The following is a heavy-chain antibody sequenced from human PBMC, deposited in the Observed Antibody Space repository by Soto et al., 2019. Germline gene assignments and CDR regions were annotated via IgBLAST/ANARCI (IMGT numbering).Heavy chain of an antibody. CDR2: MSSDGSST. CDR1: GFTFSTYW. CDR3: ARGTVRDHDFGDH. Sequence: EVQLVESGGELVQPGGSLRLSCAASGFTFSTYWMHWVRQVPGKGPEWVSRMSSDGSSTAYADSVRGRFIISRDNAKNTLYLQMNSLRVDDTAVYYCARGTVRDHDFGDHWGLGTLVAVSS. J-gene: IGHJ4*02. D-gene: IGHD4-17*01. V-gene: IGHV3-74*01.